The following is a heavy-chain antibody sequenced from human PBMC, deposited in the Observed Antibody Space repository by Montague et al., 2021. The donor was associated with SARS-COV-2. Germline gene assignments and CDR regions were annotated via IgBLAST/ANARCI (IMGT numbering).Heavy chain of an antibody. D-gene: IGHD2-15*01. CDR2: IYQTGST. CDR3: ARDLSRAFCEGDSCYSETWFDP. CDR1: GDSISGYY. Sequence: SETLSLTCTVSGDSISGYYWTWIRQSPGKGLEWIGYIYQTGSTKXNPSLNSRATMSPDTSNNQFSLKLTSVTAADSAIYYCARDLSRAFCEGDSCYSETWFDPWGQGALVSVSS. J-gene: IGHJ5*02. V-gene: IGHV4-59*01.